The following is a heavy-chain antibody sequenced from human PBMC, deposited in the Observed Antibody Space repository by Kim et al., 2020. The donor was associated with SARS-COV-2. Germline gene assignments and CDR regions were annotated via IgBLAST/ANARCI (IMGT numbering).Heavy chain of an antibody. J-gene: IGHJ6*02. Sequence: LKRRVTISVDTSKNQFSLKLCSVTAADTAVYYCTRDLMVRGECDYYGMDVWGQGTTVTVSS. CDR3: TRDLMVRGECDYYGMDV. D-gene: IGHD3-10*01. V-gene: IGHV4-59*01.